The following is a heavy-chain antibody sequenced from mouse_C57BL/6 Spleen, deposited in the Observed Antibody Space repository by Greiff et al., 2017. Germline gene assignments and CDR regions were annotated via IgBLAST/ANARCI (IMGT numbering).Heavy chain of an antibody. CDR2: IHPNSGST. V-gene: IGHV1-64*01. D-gene: IGHD2-2*01. Sequence: QVQLQQSGAELVKPGASVKLSCKASGYTFTSYWMNWVKQRPGQGLEWIGMIHPNSGSTNYNEKFKSKATLTVDKSSSTAYMQLSSLTSEDSAVYYCAKESYGYDCDEGFAYWGQGTLVTVSA. CDR3: AKESYGYDCDEGFAY. CDR1: GYTFTSYW. J-gene: IGHJ3*01.